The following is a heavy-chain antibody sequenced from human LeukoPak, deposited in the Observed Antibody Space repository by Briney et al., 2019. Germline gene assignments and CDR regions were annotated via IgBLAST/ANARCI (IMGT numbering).Heavy chain of an antibody. CDR2: IYYSGTT. CDR3: ARDRVTYFDY. CDR1: GGSISSGDYY. J-gene: IGHJ4*02. D-gene: IGHD5-18*01. V-gene: IGHV4-30-4*08. Sequence: PSQTLSLTCTVSGGSISSGDYYWSWIRQPPGKGLEWIGYIYYSGTTYYNPSLKSRITISIDTSKSQFSLKLSSVTAADTAVYYCARDRVTYFDYWGQGTLVTVSS.